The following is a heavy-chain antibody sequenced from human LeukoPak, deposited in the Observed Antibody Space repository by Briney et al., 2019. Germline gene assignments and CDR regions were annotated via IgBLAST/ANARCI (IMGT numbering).Heavy chain of an antibody. CDR3: ARDRDCSGGSCYSGLPHPVENWFDS. V-gene: IGHV3-74*01. CDR2: IDSDGSSA. D-gene: IGHD2-15*01. Sequence: PGGSLPLSCAASGFTFSSYWMHWVRQAPGKGLVWVSHIDSDGSSASYADSVKGRFTISRDNAKNTLYLQMNSLRAEDTAVYYCARDRDCSGGSCYSGLPHPVENWFDSWDQGTLVTVSS. CDR1: GFTFSSYW. J-gene: IGHJ5*01.